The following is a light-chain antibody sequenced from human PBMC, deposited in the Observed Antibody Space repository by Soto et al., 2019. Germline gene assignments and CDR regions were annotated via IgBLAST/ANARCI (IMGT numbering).Light chain of an antibody. Sequence: SALTQPASVSGSPGQSITISCTGTSSDVGGYDYVSWYQQHPGQAPKLLLCDVSNRPSGVSNRFSGSKSGNTASLTIAGLQAEDEADYYCGSYRSSSTRYVFGTGTKLTVL. CDR3: GSYRSSSTRYV. J-gene: IGLJ1*01. CDR1: SSDVGGYDY. V-gene: IGLV2-14*01. CDR2: DVS.